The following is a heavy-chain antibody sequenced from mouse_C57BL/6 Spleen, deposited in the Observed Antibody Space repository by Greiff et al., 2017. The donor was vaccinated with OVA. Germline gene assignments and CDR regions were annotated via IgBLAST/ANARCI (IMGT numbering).Heavy chain of an antibody. Sequence: QVQLQQPGAELVRPGSSVKLFCKASGYTFTSYWMHWVKQRPIQGLEWVGNIDPSDSETHYNQKFKDKATLTVDKSSSTAYMQLSSLTSEDSAVYYCARRDFDYWGQGTTLTVSS. CDR1: GYTFTSYW. V-gene: IGHV1-52*01. J-gene: IGHJ2*01. CDR3: ARRDFDY. CDR2: IDPSDSET.